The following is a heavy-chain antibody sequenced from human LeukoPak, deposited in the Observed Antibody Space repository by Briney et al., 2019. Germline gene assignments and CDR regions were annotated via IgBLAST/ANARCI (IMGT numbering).Heavy chain of an antibody. CDR2: ILYDGSKK. CDR3: AKDEVGATLDY. Sequence: GGSLRLSCVASGFTFTNYGMHWVRQAPGKGLEWVAAILYDGSKKYYADSVKGRFSIYRDNSNYTLYLQMNSLRAEDTAVYYCAKDEVGATLDYWGQGSLVTVSS. V-gene: IGHV3-30*18. D-gene: IGHD1-26*01. J-gene: IGHJ4*02. CDR1: GFTFTNYG.